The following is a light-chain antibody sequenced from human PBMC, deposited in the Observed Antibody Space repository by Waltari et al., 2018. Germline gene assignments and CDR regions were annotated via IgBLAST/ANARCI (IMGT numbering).Light chain of an antibody. V-gene: IGKV2-30*02. Sequence: DVVMTQSPLSLPVTLGQPASISCRSSQSLVHSDGNTYLNWFQQRPGQSPRRLISKVSNRDSGVPDRFSCSGSGTDFTLKISRVEAEDVGVYYCMQGTHWPLTFGGGTKVEIK. CDR1: QSLVHSDGNTY. J-gene: IGKJ4*01. CDR3: MQGTHWPLT. CDR2: KVS.